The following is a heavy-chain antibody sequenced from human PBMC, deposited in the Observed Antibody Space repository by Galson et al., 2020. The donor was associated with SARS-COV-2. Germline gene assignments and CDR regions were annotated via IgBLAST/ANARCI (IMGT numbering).Heavy chain of an antibody. V-gene: IGHV3-30*03. CDR2: ISFDGTDT. CDR1: GFTFSNYG. Sequence: GGSLKLSCAASGFTFSNYGMHWVRQAPGKGLEWVAFISFDGTDTYSADSLKGRFTISRDNSKDTLSLQMNSLTTEDTAVYYCARGGGLRANWFGPWGQGTLVTVSS. J-gene: IGHJ5*02. CDR3: ARGGGLRANWFGP. D-gene: IGHD3-16*01.